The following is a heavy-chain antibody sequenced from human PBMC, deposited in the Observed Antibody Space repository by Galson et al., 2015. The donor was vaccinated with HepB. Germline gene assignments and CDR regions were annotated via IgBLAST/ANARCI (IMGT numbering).Heavy chain of an antibody. CDR1: GFTFSSYW. CDR2: INNDGTSI. V-gene: IGHV3-74*01. J-gene: IGHJ6*03. D-gene: IGHD6-13*01. Sequence: SLRLSCAASGFTFSSYWVHWVRQAPGKGLVWVSRINNDGTSISYAASVRGRVTISRDNAKNTMYLQMNSLRVEDTAVYYCAREPTSSSGYRHYYMDVWGKGTTVTVSS. CDR3: AREPTSSSGYRHYYMDV.